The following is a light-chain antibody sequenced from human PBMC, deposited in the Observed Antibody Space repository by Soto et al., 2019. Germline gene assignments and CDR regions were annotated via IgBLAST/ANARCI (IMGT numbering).Light chain of an antibody. CDR1: SSDVGSYDH. V-gene: IGLV2-14*01. Sequence: ALTQPASVSDSPGQSITISCSGTSSDVGSYDHVAWYQQFPGKTPKLMIYEVSNRPSGVSSRFSGSKSGNTASLTISGLQAEDEADYYCISYTGSSTSYVFGSGTKVTV. CDR3: ISYTGSSTSYV. CDR2: EVS. J-gene: IGLJ1*01.